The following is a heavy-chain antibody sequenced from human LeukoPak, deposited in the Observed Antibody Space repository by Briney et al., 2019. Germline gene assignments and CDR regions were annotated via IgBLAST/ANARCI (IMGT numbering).Heavy chain of an antibody. J-gene: IGHJ4*02. CDR2: ISSSGSTI. D-gene: IGHD3-22*01. Sequence: GGSLRLSCAASGFTFSSYEMNWVRQAPGKGLEWVSYISSSGSTIYYADSVKGRFTISRDNSKNTLYLQMNSLRAEDTAVYYCAKGGSYYDSSGYYRFDYWGQGTLVTVSS. CDR3: AKGGSYYDSSGYYRFDY. CDR1: GFTFSSYE. V-gene: IGHV3-48*03.